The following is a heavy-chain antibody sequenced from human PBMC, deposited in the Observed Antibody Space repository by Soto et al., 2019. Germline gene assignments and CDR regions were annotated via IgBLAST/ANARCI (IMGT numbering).Heavy chain of an antibody. CDR2: IIPIFGTA. Sequence: ASVKVSCKASGGTFSSYAISWVRQAPGQGLEWMGGIIPIFGTANYAQKFQGRVTITADESTSTAYMELSSLRSEDTAVYYCANANCGGDCYVVNWFDPWGQGTLVTVSS. D-gene: IGHD2-21*02. V-gene: IGHV1-69*13. CDR1: GGTFSSYA. CDR3: ANANCGGDCYVVNWFDP. J-gene: IGHJ5*02.